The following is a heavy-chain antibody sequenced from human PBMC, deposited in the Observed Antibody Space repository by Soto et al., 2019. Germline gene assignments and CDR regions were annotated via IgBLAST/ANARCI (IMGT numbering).Heavy chain of an antibody. J-gene: IGHJ4*02. CDR1: EFNFRSYG. Sequence: GGSQSHSYTASEFNFRSYGMHWIRQTPGKGLEWVAVISYDGSNKYYADSVKGRFTISRDNSKNTLYLQMNSLRAEDTAVYYCAKDLVGATTIGDYWGQGALVTVFS. V-gene: IGHV3-30*18. CDR2: ISYDGSNK. D-gene: IGHD1-26*01. CDR3: AKDLVGATTIGDY.